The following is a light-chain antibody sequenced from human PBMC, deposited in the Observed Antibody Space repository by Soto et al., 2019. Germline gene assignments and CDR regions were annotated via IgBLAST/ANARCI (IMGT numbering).Light chain of an antibody. CDR2: AAS. CDR1: QGINIW. Sequence: DIRMTQSPSSVSASVGDRVTITCRASQGINIWLAWYQQKPGKAPEFLMYAASTLQSGVPSRFSGSGSGTDFTLTISNLQPEDFATYFCQQANSFPVTFGGGTKVEI. V-gene: IGKV1D-12*01. CDR3: QQANSFPVT. J-gene: IGKJ4*01.